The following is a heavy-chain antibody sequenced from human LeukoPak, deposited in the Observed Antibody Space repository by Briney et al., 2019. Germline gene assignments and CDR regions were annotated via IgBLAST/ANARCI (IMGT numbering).Heavy chain of an antibody. V-gene: IGHV3-21*01. CDR2: ISSSSSYI. J-gene: IGHJ6*04. CDR1: GFTFSSYS. Sequence: PGGSLILSCAASGFTFSSYSMNWVRQAPGKGLEWVSSISSSSSYIYYADSVKGRFTISRDNAKNSLYPQMNSLRAEDTAVYYCAELGITMIGGVWGKGTTVTISS. CDR3: AELGITMIGGV. D-gene: IGHD3-10*02.